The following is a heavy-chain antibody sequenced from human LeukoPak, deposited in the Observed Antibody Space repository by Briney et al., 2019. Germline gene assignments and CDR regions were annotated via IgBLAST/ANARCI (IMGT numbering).Heavy chain of an antibody. D-gene: IGHD6-13*01. CDR1: GGSISSSSYY. CDR2: IYYSGST. CDR3: ATRPTGYSSSWSDY. Sequence: SETLSLTCTVSGGSISSSSYYWGWIRQPPGKGLEWIGSIYYSGSTYYNPSLKSRVTITVDTSKNQFSLKLSSVTAADTAVYYCATRPTGYSSSWSDYWGQGTLVTVSS. V-gene: IGHV4-39*07. J-gene: IGHJ4*02.